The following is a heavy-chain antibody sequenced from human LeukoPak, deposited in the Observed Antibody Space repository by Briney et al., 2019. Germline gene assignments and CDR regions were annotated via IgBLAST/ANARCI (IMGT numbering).Heavy chain of an antibody. J-gene: IGHJ4*02. CDR1: GGTFSNYA. CDR2: IIPIFGTG. CDR3: AKGHDDFRQFDF. D-gene: IGHD3-3*01. Sequence: ASLKVSCKASGGTFSNYAISWVRKAPGQGLEWMGGIIPIFGTGHSAQKFQGRLTITADESTRTTYMELSSLRSEDTAVYYCAKGHDDFRQFDFWGQGTLVIVSS. V-gene: IGHV1-69*13.